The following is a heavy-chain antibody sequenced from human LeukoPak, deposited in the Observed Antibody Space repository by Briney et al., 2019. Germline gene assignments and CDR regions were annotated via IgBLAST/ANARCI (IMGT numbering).Heavy chain of an antibody. D-gene: IGHD2-2*01. CDR3: ARQPANPAAFDI. J-gene: IGHJ3*02. Sequence: SETLSLTCTVSGGSINAYDWSWIRQPPGRGLEWCAYVRDNGENNYNPALKRRVSISVDTSNKQISLRLNFVTAADTAIYYCARQPANPAAFDIWGLGPMVTVSS. CDR1: GGSINAYD. V-gene: IGHV4-59*08. CDR2: VRDNGEN.